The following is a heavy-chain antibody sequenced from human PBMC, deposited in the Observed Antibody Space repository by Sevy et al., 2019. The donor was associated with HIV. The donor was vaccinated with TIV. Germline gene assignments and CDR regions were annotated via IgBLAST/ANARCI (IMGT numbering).Heavy chain of an antibody. CDR3: ARGGEGHSGSQVDAFDI. D-gene: IGHD1-26*01. CDR2: ISAYNGNT. V-gene: IGHV1-18*01. Sequence: ASVKVSCKASGYTFTSYGISWVRQAPGQGLEWMGWISAYNGNTNYAQKLQGRVTMTTDTSTSTAYMELRSLRSDDTAVYYCARGGEGHSGSQVDAFDIWGQGTMVTVSS. CDR1: GYTFTSYG. J-gene: IGHJ3*02.